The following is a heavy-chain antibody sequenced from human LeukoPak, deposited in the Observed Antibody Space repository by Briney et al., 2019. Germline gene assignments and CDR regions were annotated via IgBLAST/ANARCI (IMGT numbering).Heavy chain of an antibody. V-gene: IGHV1-2*02. D-gene: IGHD3-22*01. J-gene: IGHJ4*02. CDR3: ARGSSYYDSSGCVNY. CDR2: INPNSGGT. CDR1: GYTFTGYY. Sequence: ASVKVSCKASGYTFTGYYMHWVRQAPGQGLEWMGWINPNSGGTNYAQKFQGRVTMTRDTSISTAYMELSRLRSDDTAVYYCARGSSYYDSSGCVNYWGQGTLVTVSS.